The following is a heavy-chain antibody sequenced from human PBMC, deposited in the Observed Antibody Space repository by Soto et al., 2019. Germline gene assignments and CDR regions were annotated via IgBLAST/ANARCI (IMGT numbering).Heavy chain of an antibody. CDR3: ARCSSSSSFFDY. D-gene: IGHD6-6*01. V-gene: IGHV1-3*01. CDR1: GYTFTSYA. CDR2: INAGNGNT. Sequence: ASVKVSCKASGYTFTSYAMHWVRQAPGQRLEWMGWINAGNGNTKYSQKFQGRVTITRDTSASTAYMELSSLRSEDTAVYYCARCSSSSSFFDYWGQGTLVTVSS. J-gene: IGHJ4*02.